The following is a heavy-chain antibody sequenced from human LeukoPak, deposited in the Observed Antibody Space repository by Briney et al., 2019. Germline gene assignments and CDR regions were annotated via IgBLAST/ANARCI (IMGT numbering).Heavy chain of an antibody. J-gene: IGHJ4*02. V-gene: IGHV3-30*02. Sequence: QSGGSLRLSCGASGFTFSSYGMHWVRQAPGKGLEWVAFIRYDGSNKYYADSVKGRFTISRDNSKNTLYLQMNNLRADDTAVYYCAKARYDGEVMIAATDYWGQGTLVTVSS. CDR1: GFTFSSYG. CDR3: AKARYDGEVMIAATDY. CDR2: IRYDGSNK. D-gene: IGHD2-15*01.